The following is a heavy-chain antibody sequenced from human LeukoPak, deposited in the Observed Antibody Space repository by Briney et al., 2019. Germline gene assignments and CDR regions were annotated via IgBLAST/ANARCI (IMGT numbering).Heavy chain of an antibody. CDR3: AREGSWYDFWSGSTRDAFDI. J-gene: IGHJ3*02. Sequence: ASVKVSCKASGYTFTNSALNWVRQAPGQGLEWMGWINTNTGNPTYAQGFTGRFVFSLDTSVNTAYLQIGSLKTEDTAVYYCAREGSWYDFWSGSTRDAFDIWGQGTMVTVSS. V-gene: IGHV7-4-1*01. CDR2: INTNTGNP. D-gene: IGHD3-3*01. CDR1: GYTFTNSA.